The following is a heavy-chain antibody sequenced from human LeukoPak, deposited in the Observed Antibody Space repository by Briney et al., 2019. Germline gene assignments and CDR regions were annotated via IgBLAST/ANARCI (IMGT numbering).Heavy chain of an antibody. J-gene: IGHJ4*02. CDR2: ISGSGGST. D-gene: IGHD3-10*01. CDR3: AKAITMVRGVDFDY. CDR1: GFTFSDYY. V-gene: IGHV3-23*01. Sequence: GGSLRLSCAASGFTFSDYYMSWIRQAPGKGLEWVSAISGSGGSTYYADSVKGRFTISRDNSKNTLYLQMNSLRAEDTAVYYCAKAITMVRGVDFDYWGQGTLVTVSS.